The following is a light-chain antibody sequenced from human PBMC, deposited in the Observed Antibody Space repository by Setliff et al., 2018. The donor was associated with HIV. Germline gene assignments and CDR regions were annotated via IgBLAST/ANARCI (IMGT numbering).Light chain of an antibody. CDR2: SNK. Sequence: QSVLTQPPSASGTPGQRVTISCSGSSSNIGINTVNWYQQLPGTAPKLLIYSNKQRPSGVPDRFSGSKSDTSASLAISGLQSEDEADYYCAAWDDSLNGYVFATGTKVTVL. V-gene: IGLV1-44*01. CDR1: SSNIGINT. J-gene: IGLJ1*01. CDR3: AAWDDSLNGYV.